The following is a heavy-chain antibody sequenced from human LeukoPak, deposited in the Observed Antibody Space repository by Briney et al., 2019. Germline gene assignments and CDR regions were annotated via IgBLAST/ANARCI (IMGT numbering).Heavy chain of an antibody. D-gene: IGHD4-17*01. CDR2: ISYIGST. V-gene: IGHV4-59*11. CDR1: DDSFSSHY. Sequence: SETLSLTCAVSDDSFSSHYWTWIRQPPGKGLEWIGYISYIGSTNYNPSLKSRVTISIDTSRNQFSLRLSSVTAADTAVYYCARDLVTVTKGFDIWGQGKMVSVSS. J-gene: IGHJ3*02. CDR3: ARDLVTVTKGFDI.